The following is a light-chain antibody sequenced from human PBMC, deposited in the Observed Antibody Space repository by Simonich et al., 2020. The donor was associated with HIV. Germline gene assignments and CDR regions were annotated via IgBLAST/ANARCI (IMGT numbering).Light chain of an antibody. CDR1: QDIANY. V-gene: IGKV1-33*01. Sequence: DIQMTQSPSSLSASVGDRVTITCQASQDIANYLNWYQQKPGKAPKLLIFDASNLETGVPSRFSGKASGTDFTFTITSLRPEDIATYYCQQYDNLPYTFGQGTKLEIK. CDR2: DAS. J-gene: IGKJ2*01. CDR3: QQYDNLPYT.